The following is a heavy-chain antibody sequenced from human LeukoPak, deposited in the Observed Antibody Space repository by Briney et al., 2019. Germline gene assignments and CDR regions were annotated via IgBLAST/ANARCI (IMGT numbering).Heavy chain of an antibody. CDR1: GFTFSNYA. V-gene: IGHV3-30*09. Sequence: GGSLRLSCAASGFTFSNYAMSWVRQAPGKGLEWVAVISYDGSNKYYADSVKGRFAISRDNSKNTLYLQMNSLRAEDTAVYYCASLGRTIFGVVTDPLRRWFDPWGQGTLVTVSS. J-gene: IGHJ5*02. CDR3: ASLGRTIFGVVTDPLRRWFDP. D-gene: IGHD3-3*01. CDR2: ISYDGSNK.